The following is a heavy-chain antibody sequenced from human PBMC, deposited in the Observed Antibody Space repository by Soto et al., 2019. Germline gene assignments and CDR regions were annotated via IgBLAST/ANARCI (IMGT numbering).Heavy chain of an antibody. D-gene: IGHD3-3*01. CDR2: ISAYNGNT. Sequence: ASVKVSCKASGYTFTSYGIRWVRQAPGQGLEWMGWISAYNGNTNYAQKLQGRVTMTTDTSTSTAYMELRSLRSDDTAVYYCARSLHTTYYDFWSGYLGYYFDYWGQGTMVTVYS. J-gene: IGHJ4*02. V-gene: IGHV1-18*01. CDR3: ARSLHTTYYDFWSGYLGYYFDY. CDR1: GYTFTSYG.